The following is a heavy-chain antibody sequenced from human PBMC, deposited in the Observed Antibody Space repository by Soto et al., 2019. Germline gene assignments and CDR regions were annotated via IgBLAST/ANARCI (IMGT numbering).Heavy chain of an antibody. CDR1: GFTVSSNY. CDR2: IYSGGST. V-gene: IGHV3-53*01. CDR3: ARGLTSSSWSFRWFDP. D-gene: IGHD6-13*01. Sequence: GGSLRLSCAASGFTVSSNYMSWVRQAPGKGLEWVSVIYSGGSTYYADSVKGRFTISRHNSKNTLYLQMNSLRAEDTAVYYCARGLTSSSWSFRWFDPWGQGTLVTVSS. J-gene: IGHJ5*02.